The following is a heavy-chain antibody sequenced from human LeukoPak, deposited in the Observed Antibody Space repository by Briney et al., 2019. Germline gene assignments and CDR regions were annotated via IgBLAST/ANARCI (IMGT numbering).Heavy chain of an antibody. CDR1: GGTFSTYA. J-gene: IGHJ4*02. CDR2: IIPIFGTA. D-gene: IGHD6-6*01. V-gene: IGHV1-69*13. Sequence: SVTVSCKASGGTFSTYAISWVRQAPGQGLEWMGGIIPIFGTANYAQKFQGRVTITADESTSTAYMELSSLRSEDTAVYYCARAAYSSSYAAGYWGQGTLVTVSS. CDR3: ARAAYSSSYAAGY.